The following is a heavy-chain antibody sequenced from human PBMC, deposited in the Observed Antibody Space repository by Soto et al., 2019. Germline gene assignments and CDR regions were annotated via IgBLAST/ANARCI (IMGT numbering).Heavy chain of an antibody. CDR3: VRGPEQRPIDF. CDR2: ISSSSSYI. Sequence: GGSLRLSCAASGFTFSSYSMNWVRQAPGKGLEWVSSISSSSSYIYYADSVKGRFTISRDNAKNTLYLQMDTLRAEDTAVYYCVRGPEQRPIDFWGQGSVVTVAS. V-gene: IGHV3-21*01. CDR1: GFTFSSYS. D-gene: IGHD6-19*01. J-gene: IGHJ4*02.